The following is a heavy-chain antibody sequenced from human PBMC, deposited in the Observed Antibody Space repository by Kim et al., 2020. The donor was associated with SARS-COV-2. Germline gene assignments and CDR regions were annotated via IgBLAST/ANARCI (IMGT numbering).Heavy chain of an antibody. Sequence: ASVKVSCRASGYTFSNYDINWLRQAPGQGLEWMGWMNPNSGDTTYALKFQGRVTMSRNISINTAYLELTSLRSDDTAVYYCAKGGVMARGAALRHYYYYYLDLWGKGTTVTVSS. J-gene: IGHJ6*03. CDR2: MNPNSGDT. CDR3: AKGGVMARGAALRHYYYYYLDL. D-gene: IGHD3-10*01. CDR1: GYTFSNYD. V-gene: IGHV1-8*01.